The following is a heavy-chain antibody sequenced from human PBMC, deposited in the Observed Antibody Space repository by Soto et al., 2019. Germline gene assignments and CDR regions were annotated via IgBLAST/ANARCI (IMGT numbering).Heavy chain of an antibody. Sequence: QVQLQESGPGLVKPSQTLSLTCTVSGDSINNGDCYWSWPRQLPGKGLEWIGYIYYSGTKYYNPSLKSRVSMSVDTSKNQFSLNLTSVTAADTAVYYCAREKEDDSGDYNAFDIWGQGTVVTVSS. V-gene: IGHV4-31*03. CDR3: AREKEDDSGDYNAFDI. CDR1: GDSINNGDCY. J-gene: IGHJ3*02. CDR2: IYYSGTK. D-gene: IGHD4-17*01.